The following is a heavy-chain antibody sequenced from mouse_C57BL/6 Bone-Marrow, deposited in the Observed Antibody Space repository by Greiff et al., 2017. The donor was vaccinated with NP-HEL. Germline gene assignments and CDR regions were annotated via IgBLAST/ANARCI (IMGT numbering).Heavy chain of an antibody. V-gene: IGHV5-4*01. CDR1: GFTFSSYA. CDR3: ARESSTTVVAKNYAMDY. CDR2: ISDGGSYT. Sequence: EVKVVESGGGLVKPGGSLKLSCAASGFTFSSYAMSWVRQTPEKRLEWVATISDGGSYTYYPDNVKGRFTISRDNAKNNLYLQKSHLKSEDTAMYYCARESSTTVVAKNYAMDYWGQGTSVTVSS. D-gene: IGHD1-1*01. J-gene: IGHJ4*01.